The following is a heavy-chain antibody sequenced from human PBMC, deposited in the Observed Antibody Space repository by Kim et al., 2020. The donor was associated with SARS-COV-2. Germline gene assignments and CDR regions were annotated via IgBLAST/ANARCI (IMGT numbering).Heavy chain of an antibody. CDR2: IDSDGNKM. CDR3: ASLYLATSGYDD. CDR1: GFSFRSYN. Sequence: GGSLRLSCVASGFSFRSYNMNWVRQAPGKGLEWVSYIDSDGNKMYYADSVNGRFTISRDNAKNSLYLEMNTLRVEDTAVYYCASLYLATSGYDDWGQGT. J-gene: IGHJ4*02. D-gene: IGHD3-22*01. V-gene: IGHV3-21*01.